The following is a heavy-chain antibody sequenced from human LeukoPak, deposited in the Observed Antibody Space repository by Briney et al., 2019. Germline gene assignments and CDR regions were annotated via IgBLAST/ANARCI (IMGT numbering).Heavy chain of an antibody. J-gene: IGHJ2*01. CDR2: INPNSGGT. CDR3: VLLWFGELKADL. V-gene: IGHV1-2*02. D-gene: IGHD3-10*01. Sequence: ASVKVSCKASGYTFTGYYMHWVRQAPGQGLEWMGWINPNSGGTNYAQKFQGRVTMTRDTSISTAYMELSRLRSDGTAVYYCVLLWFGELKADLWGRGTLVTVSS. CDR1: GYTFTGYY.